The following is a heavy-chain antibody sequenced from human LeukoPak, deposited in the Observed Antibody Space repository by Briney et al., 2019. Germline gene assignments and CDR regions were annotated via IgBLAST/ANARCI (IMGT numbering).Heavy chain of an antibody. J-gene: IGHJ1*01. CDR1: GGSISSGGYY. CDR2: IYHSGST. Sequence: SETLSLTCTVSGGSISSGGYYWSWIRQPPGKGLEWIGYIYHSGSTYYNPSLKSRVTISVDRSKNQFSLKLSSVTAADTAVYYCAIIYCSSTSCYTRGYFQHWGQGTLVTVSS. V-gene: IGHV4-30-2*01. D-gene: IGHD2-2*02. CDR3: AIIYCSSTSCYTRGYFQH.